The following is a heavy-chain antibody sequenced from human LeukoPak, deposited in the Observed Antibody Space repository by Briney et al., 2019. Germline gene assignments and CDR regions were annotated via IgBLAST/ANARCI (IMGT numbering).Heavy chain of an antibody. CDR3: ARDLATRDNWFDP. CDR2: ISYSGST. D-gene: IGHD4-23*01. J-gene: IGHJ5*02. V-gene: IGHV4-30-4*08. Sequence: SETLSLTCTVSGGSISSGDYYWSWIRQPPGKGLEWIGYISYSGSTYYNPSLKSRVTISVDTSKNQFSLRLSSVTAADTAVYYCARDLATRDNWFDPWGQGTLVTVSS. CDR1: GGSISSGDYY.